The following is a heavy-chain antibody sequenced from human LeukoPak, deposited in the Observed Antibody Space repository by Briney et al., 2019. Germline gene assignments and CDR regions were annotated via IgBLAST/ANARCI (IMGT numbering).Heavy chain of an antibody. D-gene: IGHD3-22*01. CDR1: GGSISSYY. Sequence: PSETLSLTCTVSGGSISSYYWSWIRQPAGKGLEWIGRIYSSGSTNYNPSLKSRVTMSVDTSKNQFSLKLSSVTAADTAVYYCARESDSSVDYYYFYMDVWGKGTTVTVSS. CDR2: IYSSGST. J-gene: IGHJ6*03. V-gene: IGHV4-4*07. CDR3: ARESDSSVDYYYFYMDV.